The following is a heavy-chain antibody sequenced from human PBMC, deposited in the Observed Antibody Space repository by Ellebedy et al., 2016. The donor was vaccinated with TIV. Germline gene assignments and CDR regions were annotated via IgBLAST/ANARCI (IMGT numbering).Heavy chain of an antibody. Sequence: SETLSLXCTVSGGSISSSSYYWGWIRQPPGKGLEWIGSIYYSGSTNYNPSLKSRVTISVDTSKNQFSLKLSSVTAADTAVYYCARARDNWNDQGFDYWGQGTLVTVSS. D-gene: IGHD1-20*01. CDR1: GGSISSSSYY. CDR3: ARARDNWNDQGFDY. V-gene: IGHV4-39*07. J-gene: IGHJ4*02. CDR2: IYYSGST.